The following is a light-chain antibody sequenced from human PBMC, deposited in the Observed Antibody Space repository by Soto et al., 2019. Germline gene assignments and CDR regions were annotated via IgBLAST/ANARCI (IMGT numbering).Light chain of an antibody. CDR1: QSVASN. Sequence: EIVMTQSPASLSVSPGDGATLSCRASQSVASNVAWYQQKPGQGPRLLIHGASTRAVGVPARFSGSGSGTDFTLTISSLQSEDFAVYYCQQYHNWPPQYTFGPGTKLQI. CDR3: QQYHNWPPQYT. J-gene: IGKJ2*01. CDR2: GAS. V-gene: IGKV3-15*01.